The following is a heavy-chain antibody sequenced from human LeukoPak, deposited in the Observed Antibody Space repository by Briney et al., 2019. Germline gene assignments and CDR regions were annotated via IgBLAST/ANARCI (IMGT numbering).Heavy chain of an antibody. CDR3: ARDFDI. CDR1: GGSISNGSDY. V-gene: IGHV4-61*02. CDR2: IYSSGNT. Sequence: SETLSLTCTVSGGSISNGSDYWSWIRQPARKGLEWVGRIYSSGNTNYNPSLRSRATISLDTSKNQFSLKLSSVTAADTAIYYCARDFDIWGQGTMVTVSS. J-gene: IGHJ3*02.